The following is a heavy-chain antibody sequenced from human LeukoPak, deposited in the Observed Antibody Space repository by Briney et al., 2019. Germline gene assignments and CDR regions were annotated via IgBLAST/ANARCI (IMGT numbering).Heavy chain of an antibody. CDR1: GFIFSSHT. V-gene: IGHV3-48*04. CDR3: ATYSSSNGREFQY. D-gene: IGHD2-2*01. J-gene: IGHJ1*01. CDR2: IDSNGHTI. Sequence: GGSLRLSCTASGFIFSSHTFNWVRQAPGMGLEWVSYIDSNGHTIHYADSVKGRFTISRDNAKNSLYLQMNSLRAEDTAVYYCATYSSSNGREFQYWGQGTLVTVSS.